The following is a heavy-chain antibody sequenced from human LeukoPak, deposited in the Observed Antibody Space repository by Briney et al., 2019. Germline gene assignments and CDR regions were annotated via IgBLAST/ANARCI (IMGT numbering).Heavy chain of an antibody. CDR1: GFTLSNYE. V-gene: IGHV3-48*03. CDR3: ARDPTITITLGGLDV. Sequence: GGSLRLSCAASGFTLSNYEMNWVRQAPGKGLEWVSYISDSGRNTYYADSVKGRFTIFRDNAENTLYLQMNSLRAEDTAVYYCARDPTITITLGGLDVWGQGTTVTVSS. CDR2: ISDSGRNT. D-gene: IGHD3-9*01. J-gene: IGHJ6*02.